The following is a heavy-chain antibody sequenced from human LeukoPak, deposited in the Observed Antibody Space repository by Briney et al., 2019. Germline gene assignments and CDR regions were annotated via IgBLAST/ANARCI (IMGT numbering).Heavy chain of an antibody. CDR3: ARVGAAAGTQYYFDY. V-gene: IGHV3-21*01. CDR1: GFTFDDYA. CDR2: ISSSSSYI. Sequence: GGSLRLSCAASGFTFDDYAMHWVRQAPGKGLEWVSSISSSSSYIYYADSVKGRFTISRDNAKNSLYLQMNSLRAEDTAVYYCARVGAAAGTQYYFDYWGQGTLVTVSS. D-gene: IGHD6-13*01. J-gene: IGHJ4*02.